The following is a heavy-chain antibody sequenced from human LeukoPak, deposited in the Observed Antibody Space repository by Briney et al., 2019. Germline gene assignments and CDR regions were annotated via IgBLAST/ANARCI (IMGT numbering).Heavy chain of an antibody. Sequence: GGSLRLSCAASGFTFSSYEMSWVRQAPGKGLEWVSYISRSGSTIYYADSVKGRFTISRDNAKNTLYLQMNSLRADDTTVYYCAKALYYYDSRGYQHYGMDVWGQGTTVTVSS. D-gene: IGHD3-22*01. CDR1: GFTFSSYE. CDR3: AKALYYYDSRGYQHYGMDV. CDR2: ISRSGSTI. V-gene: IGHV3-48*03. J-gene: IGHJ6*02.